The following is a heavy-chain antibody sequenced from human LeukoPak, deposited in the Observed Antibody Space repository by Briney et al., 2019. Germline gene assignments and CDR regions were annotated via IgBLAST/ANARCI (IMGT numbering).Heavy chain of an antibody. CDR1: GGTFSSYA. J-gene: IGHJ4*02. CDR3: ARGIRNQLLSEY. D-gene: IGHD2-2*01. CDR2: MNPNSLNT. V-gene: IGHV1-8*02. Sequence: ASVKLSCKASGGTFSSYAISWVRQAPGQGLEWIGWMNPNSLNTGYAQKFRGRVTMTGDTSISTAYMELSSLISEDTAVYYCARGIRNQLLSEYWGQGSLVTVSS.